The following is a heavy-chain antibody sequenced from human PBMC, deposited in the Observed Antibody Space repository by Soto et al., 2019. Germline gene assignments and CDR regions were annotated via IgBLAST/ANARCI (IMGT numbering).Heavy chain of an antibody. D-gene: IGHD2-15*01. V-gene: IGHV3-53*04. CDR2: IYSGGST. CDR1: GFTVSSNY. CDR3: ARDRYCSGGSCYYYGMDV. J-gene: IGHJ6*02. Sequence: EVPLVESGGGLVQPGGSLRLSCAASGFTVSSNYMSWVRQAPGKGLEWVSVIYSGGSTYYADSVKGRFTISRHNSKNTLYLQMNSLRAEDTAVYYCARDRYCSGGSCYYYGMDVWGQGTTVTVSS.